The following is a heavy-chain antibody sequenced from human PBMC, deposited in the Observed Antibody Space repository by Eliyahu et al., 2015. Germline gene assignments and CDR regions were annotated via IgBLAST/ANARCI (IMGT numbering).Heavy chain of an antibody. Sequence: EVQLVESGGGLVKPGGSLRLSCAASGFTFXSYSXNWVRQAPGKGLEWVSSISSSSSYIYYADSVKGRFTISRDNAKNSLYLQMNSLRAEDTAVYYCARDGDSSGWYYELRWFDPWGQGTLVTVSS. V-gene: IGHV3-21*01. CDR3: ARDGDSSGWYYELRWFDP. J-gene: IGHJ5*02. CDR2: ISSSSSYI. CDR1: GFTFXSYS. D-gene: IGHD6-19*01.